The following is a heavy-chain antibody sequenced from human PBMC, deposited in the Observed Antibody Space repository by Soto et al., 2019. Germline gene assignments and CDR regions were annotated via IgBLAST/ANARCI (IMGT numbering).Heavy chain of an antibody. CDR3: ARSWGSGSYTIGFIDP. CDR1: GGSISSGGYY. D-gene: IGHD3-10*01. Sequence: SETLSLTCTVSGGSISSGGYYWSWIRQHPGKGLEWIGYIYYSGSTYYNPSLKSRVTISVDTSKNQFSLKLSSVTAADTAVYYCARSWGSGSYTIGFIDPWGQGTLVTVSS. J-gene: IGHJ5*02. V-gene: IGHV4-31*03. CDR2: IYYSGST.